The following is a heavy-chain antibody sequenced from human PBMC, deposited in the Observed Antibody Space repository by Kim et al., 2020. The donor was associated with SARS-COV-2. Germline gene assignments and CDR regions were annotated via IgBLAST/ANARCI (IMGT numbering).Heavy chain of an antibody. V-gene: IGHV4-4*07. D-gene: IGHD5-12*01. J-gene: IGHJ3*01. CDR3: ARGLALNGGYDWGLEA. Sequence: SETLSLTCSVSGGSISGHYWTWIRQPAGKGLEWIGRMYTSGDTDYNPSLRSRVTMSLDRSRNQFSLKLSSVTAADTALYYCARGLALNGGYDWGLEAWG. CDR2: MYTSGDT. CDR1: GGSISGHY.